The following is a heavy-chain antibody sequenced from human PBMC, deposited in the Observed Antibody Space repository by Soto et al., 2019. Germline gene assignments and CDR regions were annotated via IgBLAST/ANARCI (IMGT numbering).Heavy chain of an antibody. CDR3: ARPVKAGTHAFDI. CDR2: IIPILGIA. D-gene: IGHD6-13*01. J-gene: IGHJ3*02. CDR1: GGTFSSYT. V-gene: IGHV1-69*02. Sequence: QVQLVQSGAEVKKPGSSVKVSCKSSGGTFSSYTISWVRQAPGQGLEWMGRIIPILGIANYAQKFQGRVTITADKSTSTAYMELSSLRSEDTAVYYCARPVKAGTHAFDIWVQGTMVTVSS.